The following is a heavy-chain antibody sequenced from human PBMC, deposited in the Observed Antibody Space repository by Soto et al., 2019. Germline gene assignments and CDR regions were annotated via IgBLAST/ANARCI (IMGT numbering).Heavy chain of an antibody. CDR2: IKQDEIEK. J-gene: IGHJ4*02. CDR1: GFSFSTSW. D-gene: IGHD3-22*01. CDR3: ARGDYYDRRFEG. Sequence: GGSLRLSCAASGFSFSTSWMNWVRQAPGKGLEWVADIKQDEIEKYYVDSVKGRFTISRDNAKNSLYLQMNSLRAEDTAVYYCARGDYYDRRFEGCGQGTLFPVCS. V-gene: IGHV3-7*03.